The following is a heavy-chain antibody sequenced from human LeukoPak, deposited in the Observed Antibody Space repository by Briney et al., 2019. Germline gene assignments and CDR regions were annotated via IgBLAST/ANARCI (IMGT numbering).Heavy chain of an antibody. CDR3: ARSAGVPNWFDP. D-gene: IGHD3-10*01. CDR2: IYYSGST. Sequence: PSETLSLTCTVSGGSISSYYWSWIRQPPGKGLEWIGYIYYSGSTNYNPSLKSRVTISVDTSKNQFSLKLSSVTAADTAVYYCARSAGVPNWFDPWGQGTLVTVSS. V-gene: IGHV4-59*01. J-gene: IGHJ5*02. CDR1: GGSISSYY.